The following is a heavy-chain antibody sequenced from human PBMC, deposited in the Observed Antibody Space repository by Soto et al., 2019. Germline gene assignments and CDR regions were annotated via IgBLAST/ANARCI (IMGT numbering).Heavy chain of an antibody. CDR3: ARGSSTTVTTYWFDP. J-gene: IGHJ5*02. CDR2: ISSSSSYI. D-gene: IGHD4-17*01. CDR1: GFTFSSYS. V-gene: IGHV3-21*04. Sequence: GGSLRLSCAASGFTFSSYSMNWVRQAPGKGLEWVSSISSSSSYIYYADSVKGRFTISRDNAKNSLYLQMNSLRAEDTAVYYCARGSSTTVTTYWFDPWGQGTLVTVSS.